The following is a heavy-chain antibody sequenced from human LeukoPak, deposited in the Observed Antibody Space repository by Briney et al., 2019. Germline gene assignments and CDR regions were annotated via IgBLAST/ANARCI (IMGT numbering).Heavy chain of an antibody. CDR2: ISSSGSTI. CDR1: GFTFSDYY. Sequence: GSLRLSCAGSGFTFSDYYMSWIRQAPGKGLEGVSYISSSGSTIYYADSVKGRFTIPRDNAKNSLYLQMNSLRAEDTAVYYCARVVSPGEYSGYDWEFDYWGQGTLVTVSS. V-gene: IGHV3-11*01. CDR3: ARVVSPGEYSGYDWEFDY. D-gene: IGHD5-12*01. J-gene: IGHJ4*02.